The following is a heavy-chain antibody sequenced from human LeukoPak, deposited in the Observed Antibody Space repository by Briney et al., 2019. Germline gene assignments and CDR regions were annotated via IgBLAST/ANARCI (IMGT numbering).Heavy chain of an antibody. CDR3: ARPQGGLYSGYDWSYYMDV. CDR1: GGTLSSYA. J-gene: IGHJ6*03. CDR2: IIPIFGTA. D-gene: IGHD5-12*01. Sequence: SVKVSCKASGGTLSSYAISWVRQAPGQGLEWMGGIIPIFGTANYAQKFQGRVTITADESTSTAYMELSSLRSEDTAVYYCARPQGGLYSGYDWSYYMDVWGKGTTVTVSS. V-gene: IGHV1-69*13.